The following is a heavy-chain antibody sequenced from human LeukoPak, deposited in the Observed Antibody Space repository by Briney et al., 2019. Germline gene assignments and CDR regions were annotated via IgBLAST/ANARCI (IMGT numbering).Heavy chain of an antibody. CDR1: GGSIRNYY. CDR3: ATTRIPAAQVDF. CDR2: IFYSGTI. J-gene: IGHJ4*02. D-gene: IGHD6-13*01. V-gene: IGHV4-59*01. Sequence: SETLSLTCIVSGGSIRNYYWNWIRQPPGKGLEWIGYIFYSGTINYNPSLKSRATISVDTSKNQFSLKLTSVTAADTAVYYCATTRIPAAQVDFWGRGTLVTVSS.